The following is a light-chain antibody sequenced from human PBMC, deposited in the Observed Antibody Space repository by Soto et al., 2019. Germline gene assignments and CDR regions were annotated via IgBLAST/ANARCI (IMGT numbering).Light chain of an antibody. V-gene: IGKV3-15*01. CDR2: GAS. CDR3: FQYNNWRLLTWP. CDR1: QSVSSN. Sequence: LTPSPEPPSVSPGEKATLTCRASQSVSSNLAWYQHRPGQARRLLINGASTRATGIPGRFGGSGARTEVTHTTISLRLEEVGVCVVFQYNNWRLLTWPFGPGTKVDIK. J-gene: IGKJ1*01.